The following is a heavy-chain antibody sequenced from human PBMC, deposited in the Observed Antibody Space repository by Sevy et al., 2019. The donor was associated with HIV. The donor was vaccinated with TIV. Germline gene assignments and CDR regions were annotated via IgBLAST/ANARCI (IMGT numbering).Heavy chain of an antibody. CDR1: GFRFSSYS. V-gene: IGHV1-18*01. CDR2: ISAFNGNT. D-gene: IGHD3-10*01. CDR3: ATSGTLITTKAGGFDV. J-gene: IGHJ3*01. Sequence: ASVKVSCKASGFRFSSYSFSWVRQAPGQGLEWLGWISAFNGNTNSAQQLKDRVTITIDASRDTAYMELRSLRPDETAVYYCATSGTLITTKAGGFDVWGQGTRVTVSS.